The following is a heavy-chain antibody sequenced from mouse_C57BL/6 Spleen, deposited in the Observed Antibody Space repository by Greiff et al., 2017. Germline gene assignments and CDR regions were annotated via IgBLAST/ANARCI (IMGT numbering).Heavy chain of an antibody. J-gene: IGHJ3*01. CDR2: INPSSGYT. Sequence: QVQLQQSGAELARPGASVTMSCKASGYTFTSYTMHWVKQRPGQGLEWIGYINPSSGYTKYNQKFKDKDTLTADKSSSTAYMQLSSLTSEGAAVYYCARYWCAYWGQGTLVTVSA. CDR1: GYTFTSYT. CDR3: ARYWCAY. V-gene: IGHV1-4*01.